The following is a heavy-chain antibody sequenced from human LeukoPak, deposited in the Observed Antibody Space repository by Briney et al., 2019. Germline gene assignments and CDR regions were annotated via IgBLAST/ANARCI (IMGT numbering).Heavy chain of an antibody. V-gene: IGHV4-30-2*01. CDR2: IYHSGST. J-gene: IGHJ4*02. Sequence: SETLSLTCTVSGGSISSGGYYWSWIRQPPGKGLEWIGYIYHSGSTYYNPSLKSRVTISVDRSKDQFSLKLSSVTAADTAVYYCARVRMYYGSGSYYNVLDYWGQGTLVTVSS. D-gene: IGHD3-10*01. CDR3: ARVRMYYGSGSYYNVLDY. CDR1: GGSISSGGYY.